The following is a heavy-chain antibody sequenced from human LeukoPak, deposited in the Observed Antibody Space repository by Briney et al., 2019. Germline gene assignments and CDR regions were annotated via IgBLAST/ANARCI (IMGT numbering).Heavy chain of an antibody. V-gene: IGHV1-18*01. Sequence: ASVKVSCKASGYTFTSYGISWVRQAPGQGLEWMGWISAYNGNTNYAQKLQGRVTMTTDTSTSTAYMELRSLRSDDTAVYHCARRGRSWPYYYYYYMDVWGKGTTVTVSS. J-gene: IGHJ6*03. CDR1: GYTFTSYG. CDR3: ARRGRSWPYYYYYYMDV. CDR2: ISAYNGNT. D-gene: IGHD6-13*01.